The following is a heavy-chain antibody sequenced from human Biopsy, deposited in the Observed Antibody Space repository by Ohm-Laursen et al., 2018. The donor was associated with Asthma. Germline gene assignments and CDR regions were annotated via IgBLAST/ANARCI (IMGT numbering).Heavy chain of an antibody. J-gene: IGHJ6*02. CDR2: THHSGYT. D-gene: IGHD6-13*01. CDR3: VRGSSSWHHGPFHYYYGLDV. V-gene: IGHV4-39*01. CDR1: GGSITSSSYY. Sequence: SETLSLTCSVSGGSITSSSYYWSWIRQTPGKGLEWLGDTHHSGYTNYNPSLSSRLTLSVDTSKNQFSLRLTSATAADTAVYYCVRGSSSWHHGPFHYYYGLDVWGQGTTATVSS.